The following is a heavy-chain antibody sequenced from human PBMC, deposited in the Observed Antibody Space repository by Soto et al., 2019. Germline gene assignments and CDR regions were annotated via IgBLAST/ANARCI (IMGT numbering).Heavy chain of an antibody. Sequence: SETLSLTCTVSGGSISSSNYYWGWIRQPPGKGLEWIGSIFYSGYTYYNPSLKSRVTISVDTSKNQFSLKLNSVTAADTAVYYCARSGYYDDFYFEFWGQGALVTVSS. D-gene: IGHD3-3*01. CDR1: GGSISSSNYY. CDR2: IFYSGYT. J-gene: IGHJ4*02. V-gene: IGHV4-39*01. CDR3: ARSGYYDDFYFEF.